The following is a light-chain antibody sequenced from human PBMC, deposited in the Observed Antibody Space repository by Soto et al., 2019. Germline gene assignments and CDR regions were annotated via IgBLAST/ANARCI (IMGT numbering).Light chain of an antibody. J-gene: IGKJ4*01. CDR3: QQRSNWPT. V-gene: IGKV3-11*01. Sequence: EIVLTQSPATLSLSPGERATLSCRASQGVSSYLAWYQQKPGQAPRLLLYDSSHRATGIPARFSGSGSETDFTLTISSLEHEDFAVYYCQQRSNWPTFGGGTKVEIK. CDR1: QGVSSY. CDR2: DSS.